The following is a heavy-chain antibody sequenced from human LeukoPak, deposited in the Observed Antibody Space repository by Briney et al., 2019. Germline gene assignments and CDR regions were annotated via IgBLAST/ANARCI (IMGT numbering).Heavy chain of an antibody. Sequence: ASVKVSCKASGYTFTGYYMHWVRQAPGQGLEWMGWINHNSGGTNYAPKFQGMVTMTRDTSISSSHMELSRLRSDDTAVYYCASSTVTTRIDDYWGQGTLVTVSS. V-gene: IGHV1-2*02. J-gene: IGHJ4*02. CDR3: ASSTVTTRIDDY. CDR1: GYTFTGYY. CDR2: INHNSGGT. D-gene: IGHD4-17*01.